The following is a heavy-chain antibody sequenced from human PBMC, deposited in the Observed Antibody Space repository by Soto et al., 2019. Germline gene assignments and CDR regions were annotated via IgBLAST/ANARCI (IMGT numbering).Heavy chain of an antibody. CDR1: GFTFSAYA. D-gene: IGHD3-10*01. CDR2: ISGNAIAT. Sequence: EVQLLESGGGLVQPGGSLRLSCAASGFTFSAYAMSWVRQAPGKGLEWVSAISGNAIATYYADSVKGRFTISRDNSKNALYLQMNRLRVDDTAIYYCVRDAISMVRGTNNRCDPWGQGTLVTVSS. CDR3: VRDAISMVRGTNNRCDP. V-gene: IGHV3-23*01. J-gene: IGHJ5*02.